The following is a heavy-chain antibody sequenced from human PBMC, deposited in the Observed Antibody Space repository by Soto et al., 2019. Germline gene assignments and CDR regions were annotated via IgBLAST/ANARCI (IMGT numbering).Heavy chain of an antibody. CDR1: GFTFSSYS. J-gene: IGHJ4*02. D-gene: IGHD4-17*01. Sequence: GGSLRLSCAASGFTFSSYSMNWVRQAPGKGLEWVSSISSSSGYIYYADSVKGRFTISRDNAKNSLYLQMNSLRAEDTAVYYCASYHDYGDPLDYWGQGTLVTVSS. CDR3: ASYHDYGDPLDY. CDR2: ISSSSGYI. V-gene: IGHV3-21*01.